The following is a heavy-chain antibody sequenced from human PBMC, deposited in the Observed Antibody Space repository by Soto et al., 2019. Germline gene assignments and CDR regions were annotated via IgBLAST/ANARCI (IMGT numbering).Heavy chain of an antibody. V-gene: IGHV4-31*03. D-gene: IGHD4-17*01. CDR3: ARGGYGDYSIRGFDP. CDR2: IYYRGNT. Sequence: QVQLQESGPGLVKPSQTLSLTCSVSGVSISSGGYYWSWIRQHPGKGLEWIGYIYYRGNTYYNPSLKSRITISLDTSKDQFFLNLSSVTAADTAVYYCARGGYGDYSIRGFDPWGQGILVTVSS. J-gene: IGHJ5*02. CDR1: GVSISSGGYY.